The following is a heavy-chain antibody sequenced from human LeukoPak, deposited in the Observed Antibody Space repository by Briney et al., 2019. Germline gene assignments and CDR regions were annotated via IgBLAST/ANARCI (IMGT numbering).Heavy chain of an antibody. CDR2: ISGSGGST. CDR1: GFTFSDYY. Sequence: TGGSLRLSCAASGFTFSDYYMSWIRQAPGKGLEWVSAISGSGGSTYYADSVKGRFTISRDNSKNTLYLQMNSLRAEDTAVYYCAKDVSPYCSSTSCLVYWGQGTLVTVSS. CDR3: AKDVSPYCSSTSCLVY. J-gene: IGHJ4*02. V-gene: IGHV3-23*01. D-gene: IGHD2-2*01.